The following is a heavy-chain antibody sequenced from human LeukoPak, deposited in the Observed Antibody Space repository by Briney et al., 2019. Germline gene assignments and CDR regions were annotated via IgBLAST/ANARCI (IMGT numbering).Heavy chain of an antibody. D-gene: IGHD6-13*01. CDR1: GFIFSDAW. J-gene: IGHJ4*02. CDR3: ARERHSSSTAEDY. CDR2: ISYDGSNK. Sequence: GGSLRLSCAASGFIFSDAWMHWVRQAPGKGLEWVAVISYDGSNKYYADSVKGRFTISRDNSKNTLYLQMNSLRAEDTAVYYCARERHSSSTAEDYWGQGTLVTVSS. V-gene: IGHV3-30-3*01.